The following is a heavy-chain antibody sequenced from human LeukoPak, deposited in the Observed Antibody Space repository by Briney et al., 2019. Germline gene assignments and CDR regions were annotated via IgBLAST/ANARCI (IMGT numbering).Heavy chain of an antibody. J-gene: IGHJ4*02. D-gene: IGHD3-10*01. Sequence: SETLSLTCTVSGYSISSGYYWGWIRQPPGKGLEWIGSIYHSGSTNYNPSLKSRVTISVDKSKNQFSLKLSSVTAADTAVYYCARARYYYGSGSYYFPDYWGQGTLVTVSS. CDR2: IYHSGST. CDR3: ARARYYYGSGSYYFPDY. V-gene: IGHV4-38-2*02. CDR1: GYSISSGYY.